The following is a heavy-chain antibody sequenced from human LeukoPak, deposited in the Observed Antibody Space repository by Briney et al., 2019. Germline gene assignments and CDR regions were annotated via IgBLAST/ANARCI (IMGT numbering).Heavy chain of an antibody. J-gene: IGHJ4*02. CDR3: AKDSGYGDYEGYFDY. Sequence: GGSLRLSCAASGFTFSSYSMNWVRQAPGKGLEWVSSISSSSSYIYYADSVRGRFTISRDNSKNTLYLQMNSLRAEDTAVYYCAKDSGYGDYEGYFDYWGQGTLVTVSS. V-gene: IGHV3-21*04. CDR1: GFTFSSYS. D-gene: IGHD4-17*01. CDR2: ISSSSSYI.